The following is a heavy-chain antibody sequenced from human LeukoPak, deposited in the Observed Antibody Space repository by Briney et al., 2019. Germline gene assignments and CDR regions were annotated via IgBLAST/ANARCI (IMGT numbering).Heavy chain of an antibody. CDR2: INEGGREN. CDR1: GFTFSRFW. V-gene: IGHV3-7*01. J-gene: IGHJ4*02. D-gene: IGHD1-26*01. Sequence: GGSLRLSCAASGFTFSRFWMSWVRQAPGKGLEWVANINEGGRENYFVDSVKGRFTISSDNAENSLYLQMNSLRAEDTAVYYCVRGKSGTWDYWGQGTLVTVSS. CDR3: VRGKSGTWDY.